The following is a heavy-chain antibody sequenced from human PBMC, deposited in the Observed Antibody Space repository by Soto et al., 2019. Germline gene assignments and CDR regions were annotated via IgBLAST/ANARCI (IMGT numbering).Heavy chain of an antibody. J-gene: IGHJ4*02. V-gene: IGHV3-30*18. CDR2: ISYDGSNK. CDR3: ANALWFGEDDY. CDR1: GFTFSSYG. Sequence: QVQLVESGGGVVQPGRSLRLSCAASGFTFSSYGMHWVRQAPGKGLEWVAVISYDGSNKYYADSVKGRFTISRDNSKNTLYLQMNSLRAEDTAVYYCANALWFGEDDYWGQGTLVTASS. D-gene: IGHD3-10*01.